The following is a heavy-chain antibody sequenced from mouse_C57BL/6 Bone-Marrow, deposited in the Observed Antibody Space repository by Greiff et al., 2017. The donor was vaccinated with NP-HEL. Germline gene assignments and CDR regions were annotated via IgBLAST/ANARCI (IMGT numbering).Heavy chain of an antibody. D-gene: IGHD2-5*01. J-gene: IGHJ3*01. Sequence: QVHVKQPGAELVKPGASVKLSCKASGYTFTSYWMHWVKQRPGQGLEWIGMIHPNSGSTNYNEKFKSKATLTVDKSSSTAYMQLSSLTSEDSAVYYCAREAYYSNPFAYWGQGTLVTVSA. CDR3: AREAYYSNPFAY. V-gene: IGHV1-64*01. CDR2: IHPNSGST. CDR1: GYTFTSYW.